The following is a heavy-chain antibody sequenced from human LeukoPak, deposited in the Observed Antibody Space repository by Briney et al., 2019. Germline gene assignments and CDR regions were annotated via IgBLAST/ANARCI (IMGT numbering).Heavy chain of an antibody. CDR3: AKDIMITFGGVIVPPYYFDY. J-gene: IGHJ4*02. V-gene: IGHV3-23*01. CDR2: ISGSGGST. CDR1: GFTFSSYA. D-gene: IGHD3-16*02. Sequence: GGSLRLSCAASGFTFSSYAMSWVRQAPAKGLEWVSAISGSGGSTYYGDSVKGRFTISRDNSKNTLYLQMNSLRAEDTAVYYCAKDIMITFGGVIVPPYYFDYWGQGTLVTVSS.